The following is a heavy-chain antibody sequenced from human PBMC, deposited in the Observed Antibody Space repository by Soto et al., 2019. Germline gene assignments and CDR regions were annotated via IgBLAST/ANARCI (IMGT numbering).Heavy chain of an antibody. Sequence: PGGSLRLSCAASGFTFSTYAIHWVRQAPGKGLEWAAFISYDGNNKNYADSVKGRFTISRDNSKNTVYLQMNGLTAEDTAVYYCSRSYKSGWYYFDYWGQGTLVIVSS. CDR1: GFTFSTYA. V-gene: IGHV3-30-3*01. CDR2: ISYDGNNK. D-gene: IGHD6-19*01. J-gene: IGHJ4*02. CDR3: SRSYKSGWYYFDY.